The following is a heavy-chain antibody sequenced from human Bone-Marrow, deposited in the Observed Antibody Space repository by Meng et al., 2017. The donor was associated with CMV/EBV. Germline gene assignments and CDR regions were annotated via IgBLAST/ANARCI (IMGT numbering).Heavy chain of an antibody. J-gene: IGHJ1*01. CDR2: INWSGTST. CDR1: GFTFDDHG. Sequence: GGSLRLSCAASGFTFDDHGMAWARQVPGKGLEWVSGINWSGTSTGYADSVKGRVTISRDNAKNSVFLQMTSLRAEDSALYFCARGGGSDFREFYQNWGQGTLVTVYS. CDR3: ARGGGSDFREFYQN. D-gene: IGHD2-21*02. V-gene: IGHV3-20*04.